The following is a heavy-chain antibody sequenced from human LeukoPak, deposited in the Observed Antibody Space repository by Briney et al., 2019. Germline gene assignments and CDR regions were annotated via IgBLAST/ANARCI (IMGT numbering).Heavy chain of an antibody. Sequence: PGGSLRLSCAASGFTFSSYSMNWVRQAPGKGLEWVSYISSSSSTIYYADSVKGRFTISRDNAKNSLYLQMNSLRAEDTAVYYCAREGPPQRGAFDIWGQETMVTVSS. J-gene: IGHJ3*02. D-gene: IGHD6-25*01. CDR2: ISSSSSTI. CDR1: GFTFSSYS. CDR3: AREGPPQRGAFDI. V-gene: IGHV3-48*01.